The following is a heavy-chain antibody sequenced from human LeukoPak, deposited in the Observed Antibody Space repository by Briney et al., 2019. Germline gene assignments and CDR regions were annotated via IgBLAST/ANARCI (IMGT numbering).Heavy chain of an antibody. CDR2: INPSGGST. D-gene: IGHD3-22*01. Sequence: ASVKVSCKASGYTFTSYYMHWVRQAPGQGLEWMGIINPSGGSTSYAQKFQGRVTMTRDTSTSTVYMELSSLRSEDTAVYYCATLYYYHSSGYYIDAFDIWGQGTMVTVSS. J-gene: IGHJ3*02. CDR1: GYTFTSYY. V-gene: IGHV1-46*01. CDR3: ATLYYYHSSGYYIDAFDI.